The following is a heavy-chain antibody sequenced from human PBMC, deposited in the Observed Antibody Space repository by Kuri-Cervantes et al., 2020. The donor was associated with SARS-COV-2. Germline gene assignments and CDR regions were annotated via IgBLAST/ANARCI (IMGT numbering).Heavy chain of an antibody. CDR1: GGSISSYY. CDR2: IYYSGST. CDR3: ASKTYYYDSSGYYPDHSWYFDL. V-gene: IGHV4-59*12. D-gene: IGHD3-22*01. Sequence: ESLKISCTVSGGSISSYYWSWIRQPPGKGLEWIGYIYYSGSTNYNPSLKSRVTISVDTSKNQFSLKLSSVTAADTAVYYCASKTYYYDSSGYYPDHSWYFDLWGRGTLVTVSS. J-gene: IGHJ2*01.